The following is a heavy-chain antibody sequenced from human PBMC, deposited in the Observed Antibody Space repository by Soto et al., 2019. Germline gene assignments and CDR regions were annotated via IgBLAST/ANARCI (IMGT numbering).Heavy chain of an antibody. V-gene: IGHV3-23*01. CDR2: ISGSGGST. D-gene: IGHD3-22*01. J-gene: IGHJ4*02. CDR1: GFTFSSYA. Sequence: PGGSLRLSCAASGFTFSSYATSWVRQAPGKGLEWVSAISGSGGSTYYADSVKGRFTISRDNSKNTLYLQMNSLRAEDTAVYYCAKSLYYYDSSGSTFDYWGQGTLVTVSS. CDR3: AKSLYYYDSSGSTFDY.